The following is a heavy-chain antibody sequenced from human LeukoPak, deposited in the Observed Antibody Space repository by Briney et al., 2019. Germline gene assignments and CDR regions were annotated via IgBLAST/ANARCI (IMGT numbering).Heavy chain of an antibody. J-gene: IGHJ3*02. V-gene: IGHV3-20*04. Sequence: GGSLTLSCSASGFTFDAYCMSWLRPAPGKGLQWVSWMNLNCCSTVYEASVRGPITIVRDNAKNSLYLQMNSLRAADTALYYCARSEGPCTFDDAFDIWGQGTMVTVSS. CDR3: ARSEGPCTFDDAFDI. CDR1: GFTFDAYC. D-gene: IGHD1-1*01. CDR2: MNLNCCST.